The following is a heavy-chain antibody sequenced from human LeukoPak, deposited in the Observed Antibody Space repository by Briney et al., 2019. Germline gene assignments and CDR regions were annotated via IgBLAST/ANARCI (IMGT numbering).Heavy chain of an antibody. V-gene: IGHV4-34*01. CDR1: GGSFSGYY. D-gene: IGHD4-17*01. CDR2: INHSGST. CDR3: AREDYGDYKGRFDY. Sequence: PSETLSLTCAVYGGSFSGYYWSWIRQPPGKGLEWIGEINHSGSTNYNPSLKSRVTISVDTSKNQFSLKLSSVTAADTAVYYCAREDYGDYKGRFDYWGQGTLVTVSS. J-gene: IGHJ4*02.